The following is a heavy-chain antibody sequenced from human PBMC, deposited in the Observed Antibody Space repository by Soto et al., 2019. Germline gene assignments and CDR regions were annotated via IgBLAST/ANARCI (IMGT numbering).Heavy chain of an antibody. Sequence: EVQLLESGGGLVQPGGSLRLSCAASGFTFSSYVMSWVRQAPGKGLEWVSGISNSVSNTYYADSVKGGFTISRDNYKITLYLQLNSLRVEDTTVYSCASRRCSTASCGPGLFDSWGQGTLVTVSS. CDR2: ISNSVSNT. D-gene: IGHD2-2*01. V-gene: IGHV3-23*01. J-gene: IGHJ4*02. CDR3: ASRRCSTASCGPGLFDS. CDR1: GFTFSSYV.